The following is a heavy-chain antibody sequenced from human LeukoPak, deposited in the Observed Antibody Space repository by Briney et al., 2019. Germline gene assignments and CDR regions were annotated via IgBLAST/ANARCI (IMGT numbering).Heavy chain of an antibody. Sequence: GGSLRLSCTASGFTFGDYAMSWVRQAPGKGLEWVGFIRSKAYGGTTEYAASVKGRFTISRDDSKSIAYLQMNSLKTEDTAVYYRTRAPLGRYFDWLLSSYYYYYMDVWGKGTTVTISS. CDR3: TRAPLGRYFDWLLSSYYYYYMDV. D-gene: IGHD3-9*01. J-gene: IGHJ6*03. CDR2: IRSKAYGGTT. V-gene: IGHV3-49*04. CDR1: GFTFGDYA.